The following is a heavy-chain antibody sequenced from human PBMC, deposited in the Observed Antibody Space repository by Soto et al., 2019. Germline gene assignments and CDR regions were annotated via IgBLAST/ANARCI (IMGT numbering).Heavy chain of an antibody. J-gene: IGHJ6*02. D-gene: IGHD3-22*01. CDR3: ISGWVSDSSGYYYYYYGMDV. CDR2: IKSKTDGGTT. Sequence: GGSLRLSCAASGFTFSNAWMSWVRQAPGKGLEWVGRIKSKTDGGTTDYAAPVKGRFTISRDDSKNTLYLQMNSLKTEDTAVYYCISGWVSDSSGYYYYYYGMDVWGQGTTVTVSS. CDR1: GFTFSNAW. V-gene: IGHV3-15*01.